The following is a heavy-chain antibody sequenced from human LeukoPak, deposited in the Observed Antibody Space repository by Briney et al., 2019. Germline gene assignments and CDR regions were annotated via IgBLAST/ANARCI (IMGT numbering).Heavy chain of an antibody. CDR1: GDSISIYY. CDR2: ISDTGST. D-gene: IGHD6-19*01. V-gene: IGHV4-59*08. J-gene: IGHJ4*02. Sequence: SETLSLTCTVSGDSISIYYWSWTRRPPGKGLEWIGYISDTGSTSYNPSLKSRVAISLDTSKNQFSLNLTSVTAADTAVYFCARYSGGWPYYFDFWGQGTLVTVSA. CDR3: ARYSGGWPYYFDF.